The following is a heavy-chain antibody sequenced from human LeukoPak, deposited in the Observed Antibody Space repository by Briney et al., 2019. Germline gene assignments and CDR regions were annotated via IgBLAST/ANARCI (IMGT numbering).Heavy chain of an antibody. J-gene: IGHJ4*02. D-gene: IGHD2-15*01. Sequence: GASVKVSCKASGDTFIPYTFSWVRQAPGQGLEWIGRIIPSLDVANYAQKFQGRVTLSVERDTATTYMEVTSLRSEDTAIYYCARDHCSPGTCLGGHWGQGTLVTVSS. CDR2: IIPSLDVA. CDR1: GDTFIPYT. V-gene: IGHV1-69*04. CDR3: ARDHCSPGTCLGGH.